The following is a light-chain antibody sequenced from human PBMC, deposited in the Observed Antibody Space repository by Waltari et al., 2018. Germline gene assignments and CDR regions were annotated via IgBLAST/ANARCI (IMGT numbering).Light chain of an antibody. V-gene: IGKV1-33*01. CDR1: QDIRKN. J-gene: IGKJ4*01. CDR3: LQYHTFPLT. CDR2: GAS. Sequence: DIQMTQSPSSLFASVGDRVTITCQASQDIRKNLHWFQQKPGKAPNLLIYGASSLHTGVPSRFSGSKSVTHFTFTISSLQPEDIATYYCLQYHTFPLTFGGGTKVEIK.